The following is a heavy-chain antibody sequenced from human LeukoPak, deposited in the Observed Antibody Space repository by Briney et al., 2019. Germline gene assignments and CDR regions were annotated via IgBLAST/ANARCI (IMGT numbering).Heavy chain of an antibody. V-gene: IGHV3-23*01. D-gene: IGHD2-2*01. Sequence: GSLRLSCAASGFTFSSYAMSWVRQAPGKGLEWVSAISGSGGSTYYADSVKGRFTISRDNSKNTLYLQMNSLRAEDTAVYYCAKRDVAYCSSTNCYPQFDYWGQGTLVTVSS. CDR3: AKRDVAYCSSTNCYPQFDY. CDR2: ISGSGGST. J-gene: IGHJ4*02. CDR1: GFTFSSYA.